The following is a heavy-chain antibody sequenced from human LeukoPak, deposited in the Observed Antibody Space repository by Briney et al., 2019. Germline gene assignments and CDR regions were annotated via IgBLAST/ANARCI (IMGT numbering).Heavy chain of an antibody. Sequence: PGGSLRLSCAASGFTFSSYGMHWVRQAPGKGLEWVAVISYDGSNKYYADSVKGRFTISRDNSKNTLYPQMNSLRAEDTAVYYCAKDLRTVRYFDWLLYPAFDYWGQGTLVTVSS. J-gene: IGHJ4*02. D-gene: IGHD3-9*01. CDR2: ISYDGSNK. CDR3: AKDLRTVRYFDWLLYPAFDY. V-gene: IGHV3-30*18. CDR1: GFTFSSYG.